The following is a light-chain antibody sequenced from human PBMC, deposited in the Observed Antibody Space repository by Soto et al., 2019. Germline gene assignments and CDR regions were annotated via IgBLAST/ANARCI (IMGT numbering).Light chain of an antibody. CDR2: SAS. V-gene: IGKV1-39*01. J-gene: IGKJ1*01. CDR3: QQSSNIPWT. CDR1: QHVDRY. Sequence: DIQMTQSPSSLSASVGDSVTITCRTSQHVDRYLSWYQQIPGRAPKPLIYSASSLVSGVPPRFRGSASGTEFTLSISSLQREDFATYFCQQSSNIPWTFGQGTKVDIK.